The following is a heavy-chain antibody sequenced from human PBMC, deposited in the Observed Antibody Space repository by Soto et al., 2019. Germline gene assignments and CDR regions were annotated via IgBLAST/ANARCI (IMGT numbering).Heavy chain of an antibody. V-gene: IGHV4-4*02. Sequence: SETLSLTCAVSGGSISSSNWWSWVRQPPGKGLEWIGEIYHSGSTNYNPSLKSRVTISVDKSKNQFSLRLSSVTAADTAVYYCASRSTKYYFDYWGQGTLVTVSS. CDR1: GGSISSSNW. CDR3: ASRSTKYYFDY. D-gene: IGHD2-2*01. CDR2: IYHSGST. J-gene: IGHJ4*02.